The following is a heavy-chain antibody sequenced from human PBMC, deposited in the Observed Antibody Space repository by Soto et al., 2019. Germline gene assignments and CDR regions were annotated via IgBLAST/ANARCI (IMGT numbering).Heavy chain of an antibody. V-gene: IGHV3-23*01. CDR1: GFIFSSYA. Sequence: GGSLRLSCAASGFIFSSYAMSWVGQSPGKGLEWVSFISAGGGSTNYADSVKGRFTISRDNSKNMVYLQMNSLRAEETAVYYCAKDGDFYDVVTGYYLTGHYFDYWGQGTPVTVSS. CDR2: ISAGGGST. J-gene: IGHJ4*02. CDR3: AKDGDFYDVVTGYYLTGHYFDY. D-gene: IGHD3-9*01.